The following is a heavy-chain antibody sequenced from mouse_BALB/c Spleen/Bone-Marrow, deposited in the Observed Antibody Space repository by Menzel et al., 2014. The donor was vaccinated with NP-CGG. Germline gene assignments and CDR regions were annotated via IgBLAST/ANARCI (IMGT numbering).Heavy chain of an antibody. CDR1: GFSLTSYG. CDR3: VRNPIRRNAMDY. V-gene: IGHV2-2*02. J-gene: IGHJ4*01. D-gene: IGHD2-12*01. Sequence: VQLQQSGPGPVQPSQSLSISCTVSGFSLTSYGVHWIRQSPGKGLEWLGEIWRGGGTDYNAPFISRLSISKDNSKSQVFSKMNSLQAKDTAIYDCVRNPIRRNAMDYWGQGTSVTVSS. CDR2: IWRGGGT.